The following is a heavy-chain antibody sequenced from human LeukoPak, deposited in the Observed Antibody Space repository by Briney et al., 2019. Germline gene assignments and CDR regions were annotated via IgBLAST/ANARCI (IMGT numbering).Heavy chain of an antibody. CDR3: ARVGYYSNYLSASS. J-gene: IGHJ4*02. CDR1: GGSFSGYY. Sequence: SETLSLTCAVYGGSFSGYYWSWIRQPPGKGLEWIGEINHSGSTNYNPSLKSRVTISVDTSKNQFSLKLSSVTAADTAVYYCARVGYYSNYLSASSWGQGTLVTVSS. CDR2: INHSGST. V-gene: IGHV4-34*01. D-gene: IGHD4-11*01.